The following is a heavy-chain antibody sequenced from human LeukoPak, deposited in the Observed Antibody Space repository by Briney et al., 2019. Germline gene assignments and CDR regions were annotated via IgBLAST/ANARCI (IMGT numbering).Heavy chain of an antibody. CDR3: ARGRFCDSGNCYLDY. Sequence: GGSLRLSCAASGYTSSDYWTSWVRQAPGKGLERVANIKPDGRDKYHVDSVKGRFTISRDNAKASLYLLMNSLRAEDTAVYYCARGRFCDSGNCYLDYWGQGTLVTVSS. J-gene: IGHJ4*02. V-gene: IGHV3-7*01. CDR2: IKPDGRDK. CDR1: GYTSSDYW. D-gene: IGHD4-23*01.